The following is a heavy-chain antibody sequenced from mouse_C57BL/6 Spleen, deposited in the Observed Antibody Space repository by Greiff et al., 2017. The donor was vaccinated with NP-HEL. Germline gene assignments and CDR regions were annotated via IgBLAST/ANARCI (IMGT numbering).Heavy chain of an antibody. CDR2: INPNNGGT. V-gene: IGHV1-26*01. D-gene: IGHD1-1*01. CDR3: ARDGSSYGGFAY. CDR1: GYTFTDYY. J-gene: IGHJ3*01. Sequence: VQLQQSGPELVKPGASVKISCKASGYTFTDYYMNWVKQSHGKSLEWIGDINPNNGGTSYNQKFKGKATLTVDKSSSTAYMELRSLTSEDSAVYYCARDGSSYGGFAYWSQGTLVTVSA.